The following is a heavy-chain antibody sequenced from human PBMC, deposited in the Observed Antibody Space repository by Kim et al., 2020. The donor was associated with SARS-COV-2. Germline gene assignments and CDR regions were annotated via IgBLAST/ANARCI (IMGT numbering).Heavy chain of an antibody. Sequence: GGSLRLSCAASGFTFSSYGIHWVRQPPGKGPEWVAAISYDGNNKYYADSVKGRFTISRDNSKNALYLQMNSLRPEDTAMYYCAKRGDDNWFDPWGQGTLVTVSS. CDR3: AKRGDDNWFDP. J-gene: IGHJ5*02. D-gene: IGHD3-16*01. CDR1: GFTFSSYG. V-gene: IGHV3-30*18. CDR2: ISYDGNNK.